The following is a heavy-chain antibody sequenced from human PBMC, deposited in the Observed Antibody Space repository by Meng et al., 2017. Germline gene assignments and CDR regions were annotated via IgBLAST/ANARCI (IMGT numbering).Heavy chain of an antibody. J-gene: IGHJ3*02. CDR3: TSRRGLGADDAFDI. CDR1: GFTVSSNY. V-gene: IGHV3-73*01. CDR2: IKTKANSYAT. Sequence: GGSLRLSCAASGFTVSSNYMSWVRQASGKGLEWVGRIKTKANSYATTYAASVKGSFTISRDDSKNTAYLQMNSLKSEDTAVYYCTSRRGLGADDAFDIWGQGTKVTVSS. D-gene: IGHD1-26*01.